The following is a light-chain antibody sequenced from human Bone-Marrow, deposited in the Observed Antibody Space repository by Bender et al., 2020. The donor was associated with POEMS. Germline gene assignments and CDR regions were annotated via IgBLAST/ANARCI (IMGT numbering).Light chain of an antibody. V-gene: IGLV3-21*02. Sequence: SYVLTQPPSVSVAPGQTARITCGGNNIGSEGVHWYQQKPGQAPVLVVYDDTDRPSGVPERFSGSNSGNTATLTISGTQAMDEADYYCQAWDTSTAWGVFGGGTKLTVL. CDR3: QAWDTSTAWGV. J-gene: IGLJ2*01. CDR1: NIGSEG. CDR2: DDT.